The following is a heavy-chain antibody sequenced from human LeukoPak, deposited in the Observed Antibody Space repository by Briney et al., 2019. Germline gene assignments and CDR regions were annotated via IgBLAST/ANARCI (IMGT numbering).Heavy chain of an antibody. D-gene: IGHD1-26*01. CDR3: AIIDLSSGFDY. V-gene: IGHV1-18*01. J-gene: IGHJ4*02. Sequence: ASVKVSCKTFGYGFKTYGIDWLRQAPGQGLEWMGWISPYNGNTQYAEQFQGRFALTTDTSTSTVYMELRSLRSDDTAIYYCAIIDLSSGFDYWGQGTPVTVSS. CDR2: ISPYNGNT. CDR1: GYGFKTYG.